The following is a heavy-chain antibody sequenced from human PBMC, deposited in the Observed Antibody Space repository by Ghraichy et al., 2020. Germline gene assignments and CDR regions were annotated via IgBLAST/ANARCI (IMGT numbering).Heavy chain of an antibody. J-gene: IGHJ4*02. CDR1: GVSISSDY. Sequence: SETLSLTCTVSGVSISSDYWSWIRQPAGKGLEWIGRIYTSGSTNYNPSLKSRVTMSVDTSKTQLSLRLSSVTAADTAVYYCASPLGYWGQGTLVTVSS. CDR3: ASPLGY. V-gene: IGHV4-4*07. D-gene: IGHD3-16*01. CDR2: IYTSGST.